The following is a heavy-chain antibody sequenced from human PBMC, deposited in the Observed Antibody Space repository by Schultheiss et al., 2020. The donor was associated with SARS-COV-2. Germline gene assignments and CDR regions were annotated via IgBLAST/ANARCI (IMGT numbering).Heavy chain of an antibody. D-gene: IGHD4-17*01. Sequence: SETLSLTCAVSGGSISSSNWWSWVRQPPGKGLEWIGEIYHSGSTYYNPSLKSRVTISVDTSKNQFSLKLSSVTAADTAVYYCARDVGDYEDYYYYGMDVWGQGTTVTVSS. CDR3: ARDVGDYEDYYYYGMDV. CDR1: GGSISSSNW. V-gene: IGHV4-4*02. CDR2: IYHSGST. J-gene: IGHJ6*02.